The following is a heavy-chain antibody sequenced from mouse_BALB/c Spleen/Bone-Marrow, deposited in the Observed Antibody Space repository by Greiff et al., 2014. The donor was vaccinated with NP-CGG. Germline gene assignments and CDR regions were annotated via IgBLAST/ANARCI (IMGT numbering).Heavy chain of an antibody. D-gene: IGHD2-14*01. CDR1: GLTFSDFY. CDR3: ARDRGVQGYAMDY. V-gene: IGHV5-4*02. CDR2: ISYGGSYI. J-gene: IGHJ4*01. Sequence: EVQRVESGGGLVKPGGSLKLSCAASGLTFSDFYMYWVRQTPEKRLEWVATISYGGSYIYYPDSVKGRFTISRDDAKNNLYLQMSSLKSEDTAMYYCARDRGVQGYAMDYWGQGTSVTVSS.